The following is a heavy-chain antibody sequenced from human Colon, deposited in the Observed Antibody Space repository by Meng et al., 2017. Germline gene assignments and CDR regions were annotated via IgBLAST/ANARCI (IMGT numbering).Heavy chain of an antibody. CDR3: ARIPYGDYSYFAMDV. CDR2: IKQDGSEK. Sequence: GGSLRLSCAASGFTFSSYWMSWVRQAPGKGLEWVANIKQDGSEKYYVDSVKGRFTISRDNAKNSLYLQMNSLRAEDTAVYYCARIPYGDYSYFAMDVWGQGTTVTVSS. V-gene: IGHV3-7*01. CDR1: GFTFSSYW. D-gene: IGHD4-17*01. J-gene: IGHJ6*02.